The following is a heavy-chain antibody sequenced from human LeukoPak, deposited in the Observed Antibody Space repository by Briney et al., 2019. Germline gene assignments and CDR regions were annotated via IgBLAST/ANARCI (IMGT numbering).Heavy chain of an antibody. CDR3: ARDLGYCSGGTCLRGFDY. V-gene: IGHV6-1*01. D-gene: IGHD2-15*01. J-gene: IGHJ4*02. CDR1: GDSVSTNSAA. Sequence: SQTLSLTCAISGDSVSTNSAAWNWTRQSPSRGLEWLGRTYYYRSKWNNDYAVSVKSRITINPDTSKNQFSLHLNSVTPEDTAVYYCARDLGYCSGGTCLRGFDYWGQGTLVTVSS. CDR2: TYYYRSKWNN.